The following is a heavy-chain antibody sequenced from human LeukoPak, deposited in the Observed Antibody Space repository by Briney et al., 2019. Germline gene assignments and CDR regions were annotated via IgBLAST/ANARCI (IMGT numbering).Heavy chain of an antibody. CDR2: TNQDGSEI. Sequence: PGGSLRLSCAASGFTFSNYWMSWLRQAPGKGLEWLANTNQDGSEIYYVDSVKGRFTISRDNGKNSLYLQINSLRADDTAVYYCARDQGSMIVVRTTSWFFDLWGRGTLVTVSS. D-gene: IGHD3-22*01. CDR1: GFTFSNYW. CDR3: ARDQGSMIVVRTTSWFFDL. J-gene: IGHJ2*01. V-gene: IGHV3-7*01.